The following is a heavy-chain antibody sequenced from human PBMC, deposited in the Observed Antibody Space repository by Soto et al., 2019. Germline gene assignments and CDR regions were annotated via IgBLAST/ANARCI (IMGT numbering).Heavy chain of an antibody. Sequence: SETLSLTCAVYGGSFSGYYWSWIRQPPGKGLEWIGEINHSGSINYNPSLKSRVTISVDTSKNQFSLKLSSVTAADTAVYYCARAWGHAADIWGQGTMVTVSS. V-gene: IGHV4-34*01. CDR2: INHSGSI. CDR3: ARAWGHAADI. J-gene: IGHJ3*02. D-gene: IGHD7-27*01. CDR1: GGSFSGYY.